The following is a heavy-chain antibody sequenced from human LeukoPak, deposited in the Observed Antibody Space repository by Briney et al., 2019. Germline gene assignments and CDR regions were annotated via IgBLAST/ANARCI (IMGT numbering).Heavy chain of an antibody. J-gene: IGHJ4*02. CDR2: VDPEDDKN. D-gene: IGHD1-26*01. CDR3: ATDHQWQLLGY. V-gene: IGHV1-24*01. Sequence: ASVKVSCKVSGNTLSELSMHWVRQAPGKGLERMGGVDPEDDKNIYAQKFQGRVTMTEDTSTDTAYMELSNLRSEDTAVYYCATDHQWQLLGYWGQGTLVTVSS. CDR1: GNTLSELS.